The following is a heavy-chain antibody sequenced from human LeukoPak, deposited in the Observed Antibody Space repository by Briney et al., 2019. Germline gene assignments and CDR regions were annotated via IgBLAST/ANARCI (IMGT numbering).Heavy chain of an antibody. CDR1: GFTFSSYS. Sequence: PGGSLRLSCAASGFTFSSYSMNWVRKAPGKGLEWVSSISSSSSYIYYADSVKGRFTISRDNAKNSLYLQMNSLRAEDTAVYYCARRKQVDWYVDYWGQGTLVTVSS. V-gene: IGHV3-21*01. CDR3: ARRKQVDWYVDY. J-gene: IGHJ4*02. CDR2: ISSSSSYI. D-gene: IGHD3-9*01.